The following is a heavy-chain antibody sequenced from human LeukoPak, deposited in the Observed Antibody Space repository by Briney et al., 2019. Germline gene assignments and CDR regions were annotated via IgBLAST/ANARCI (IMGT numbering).Heavy chain of an antibody. J-gene: IGHJ4*02. D-gene: IGHD2-2*01. CDR1: GFTFRSYD. V-gene: IGHV3-23*01. CDR3: AKEVWSAMYYFDF. CDR2: LSGSGDGT. Sequence: GGSLRLSCAASGFTFRSYDMSWVRQAPGKGLEWVSTLSGSGDGTYYADSVKGRFTISRDNSKNTLFLQMNSMRAEDTAVYYCAKEVWSAMYYFDFWGQGTLVTVSS.